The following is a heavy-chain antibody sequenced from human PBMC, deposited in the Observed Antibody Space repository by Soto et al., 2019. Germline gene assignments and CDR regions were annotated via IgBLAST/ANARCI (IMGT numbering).Heavy chain of an antibody. D-gene: IGHD5-12*01. J-gene: IGHJ6*03. V-gene: IGHV4-31*03. CDR2: IYYSGST. CDR3: ARKDSGYADYMDV. CDR1: GGSISSGGYY. Sequence: QVQLQESGPGLVKPSQTLSLTCTVSGGSISSGGYYWSWIRQHPGKGLEWIGYIYYSGSTYYNPSLKSRVTMSVETSETQFSLRLSSVTAADTAVYYCARKDSGYADYMDVWGKGTTVTVSS.